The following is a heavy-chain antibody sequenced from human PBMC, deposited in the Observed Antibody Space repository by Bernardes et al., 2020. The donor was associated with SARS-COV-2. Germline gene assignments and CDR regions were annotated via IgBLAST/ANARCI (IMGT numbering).Heavy chain of an antibody. CDR2: IISDGGT. V-gene: IGHV3-23*01. Sequence: GSLRPPSAASGFTLSSCAMSWVRQAPGEGLEWVATIISDGGTYYADSVKGRFTISRDRSKNTLYLQMNSLRAEDTAVYFCAKRMTGSTWNPADYWGQGILVTVSS. CDR1: GFTLSSCA. J-gene: IGHJ4*02. CDR3: AKRMTGSTWNPADY. D-gene: IGHD6-13*01.